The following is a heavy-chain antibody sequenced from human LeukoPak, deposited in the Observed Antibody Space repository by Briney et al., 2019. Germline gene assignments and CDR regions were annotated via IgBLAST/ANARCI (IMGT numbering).Heavy chain of an antibody. CDR1: GGSVSSGSYY. CDR2: MFFTGDT. J-gene: IGHJ4*02. V-gene: IGHV4-61*01. D-gene: IGHD4-23*01. Sequence: SETLSLTCTVSGGSVSSGSYYWAWLRQPPGKGLEWIGWMFFTGDTNYNPSLKSRVTISVDHSKNQFSLKLTSVTAADTAVYYCAKEGNDYGANSIDYWGQGTLVTVSS. CDR3: AKEGNDYGANSIDY.